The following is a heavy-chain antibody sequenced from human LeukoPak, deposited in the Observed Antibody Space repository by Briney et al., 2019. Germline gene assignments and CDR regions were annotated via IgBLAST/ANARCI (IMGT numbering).Heavy chain of an antibody. CDR2: IYYSGNT. V-gene: IGHV4-39*01. CDR1: GGSISGSSYY. Sequence: SETLSLTCTVSGGSISGSSYYWGWVRQPPGKGLEWIGSIYYSGNTYYNPSLESRVTISVDTSKNQFSLKLSSVTAADTAVYYCARSLRGAAHHFDCWGQGTLVTVSS. D-gene: IGHD6-6*01. CDR3: ARSLRGAAHHFDC. J-gene: IGHJ4*02.